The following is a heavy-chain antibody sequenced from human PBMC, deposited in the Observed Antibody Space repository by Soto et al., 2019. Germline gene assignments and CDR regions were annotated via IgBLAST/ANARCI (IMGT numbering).Heavy chain of an antibody. V-gene: IGHV4-59*01. Sequence: QVQLQESGPGLVKPSETLSLTCTVSGGSISNYYWGWIRQPPGKGLEWIGYIYYSGSTNYNPSLKSRLXTSXDXYKKQFSLKLSSVTAADTAVYYCARGYGSGSNVLDYWGQGTLVTVPS. J-gene: IGHJ4*02. D-gene: IGHD3-10*01. CDR1: GGSISNYY. CDR2: IYYSGST. CDR3: ARGYGSGSNVLDY.